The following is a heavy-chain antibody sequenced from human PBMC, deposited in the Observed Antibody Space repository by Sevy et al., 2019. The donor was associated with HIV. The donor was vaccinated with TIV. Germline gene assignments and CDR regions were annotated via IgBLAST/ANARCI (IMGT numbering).Heavy chain of an antibody. CDR2: LSFGCGKI. Sequence: GGSLRLSCAASGFPFSDAWMNWVRQAPGKGLEWVSTLSFGCGKINYADSVKGRFIISRDDSKNTLYLQMNSLRAEDTAVYFCAREGCTRPHDYWGQGTLVTVSS. V-gene: IGHV3-21*04. J-gene: IGHJ4*02. CDR3: AREGCTRPHDY. CDR1: GFPFSDAW. D-gene: IGHD2-8*01.